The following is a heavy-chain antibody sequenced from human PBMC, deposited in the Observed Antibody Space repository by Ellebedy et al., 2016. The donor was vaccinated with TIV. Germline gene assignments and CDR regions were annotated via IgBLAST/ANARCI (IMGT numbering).Heavy chain of an antibody. CDR2: ITWNSATI. V-gene: IGHV3-9*01. J-gene: IGHJ5*02. CDR3: TRGTSYDFWSGYSNYFDP. D-gene: IGHD3-3*01. Sequence: SLKISCAASGFTFDDYAMHWVRQVPGKGLQWVSGITWNSATIGYADSVKGRFTISRDNANNSLYLQMNSLRAEDTAFYYCTRGTSYDFWSGYSNYFDPWGQGTLVTVSS. CDR1: GFTFDDYA.